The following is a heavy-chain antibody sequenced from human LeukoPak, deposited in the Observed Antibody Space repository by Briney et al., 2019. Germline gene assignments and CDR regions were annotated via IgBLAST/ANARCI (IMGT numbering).Heavy chain of an antibody. CDR3: ARAYYYDSSGYGGVDY. V-gene: IGHV1-8*01. J-gene: IGHJ4*02. Sequence: ASVKVSCKASGYTFTSYDINWVRQATGRGLEWMGWMNPNCGNTGYAQKFQGRVTMTRNTSISTAYMELSSLRSEDTAVYYCARAYYYDSSGYGGVDYWGQGTLVTVSS. D-gene: IGHD3-22*01. CDR1: GYTFTSYD. CDR2: MNPNCGNT.